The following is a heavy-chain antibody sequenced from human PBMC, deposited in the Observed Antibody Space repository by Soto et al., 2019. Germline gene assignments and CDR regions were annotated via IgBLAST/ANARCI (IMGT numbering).Heavy chain of an antibody. Sequence: GGSLRLSCAASGAPFSSYAMNWVRQAPGKGLEWVSVISGSGSSTYYADSVKGRFTISRDNSKNTLYVQMSSLKASDTAMYYCARRPYGSGHYYYYGMDVWGQGTTVTVSS. V-gene: IGHV3-23*01. CDR2: ISGSGSST. CDR1: GAPFSSYA. CDR3: ARRPYGSGHYYYYGMDV. D-gene: IGHD3-10*01. J-gene: IGHJ6*02.